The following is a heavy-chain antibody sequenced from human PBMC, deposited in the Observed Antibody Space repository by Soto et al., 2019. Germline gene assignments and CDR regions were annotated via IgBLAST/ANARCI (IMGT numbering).Heavy chain of an antibody. CDR3: AHRQTYRGGNCYSGFDY. V-gene: IGHV2-5*02. D-gene: IGHD2-21*02. CDR1: GFSLSISGVG. CDR2: IYWDDDK. J-gene: IGHJ4*02. Sequence: QITLKESGPTLVKPTQTLTLTCTFSGFSLSISGVGVGWIRQPPGKALEWLALIYWDDDKRYSPSLKSRLTITKDTSKNQVVLTMTNMDPVDTATYYCAHRQTYRGGNCYSGFDYWGQGTLVTVSS.